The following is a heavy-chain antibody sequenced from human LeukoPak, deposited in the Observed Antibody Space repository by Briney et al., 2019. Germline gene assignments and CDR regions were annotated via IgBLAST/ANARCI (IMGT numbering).Heavy chain of an antibody. V-gene: IGHV1-8*01. CDR3: ARLMSSSWPYYYYYGMDV. CDR2: MNPNSGNT. J-gene: IGHJ6*02. D-gene: IGHD6-13*01. Sequence: ASVKVSCKASGYTFTSYDINWVRQATGQGLEWVGWMNPNSGNTGYAQKFQGRVTMTRNTSISTAYMELSGLRSEDTAVYYCARLMSSSWPYYYYYGMDVWGQGTTVTVSS. CDR1: GYTFTSYD.